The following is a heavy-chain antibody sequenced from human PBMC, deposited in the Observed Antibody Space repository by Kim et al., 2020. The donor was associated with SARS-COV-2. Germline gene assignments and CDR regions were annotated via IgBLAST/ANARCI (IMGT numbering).Heavy chain of an antibody. V-gene: IGHV4-59*13. CDR2: IYYSGST. Sequence: SETLSLTCTVSGGSISSYYWSWIRQPPGKGLEWIGYIYYSGSTNYNPSLKSRVTISVDTSKNQFSLKLSSVTAADTAVYYCARADDCSSTSCLYPYFDYWGQGTLVTVSS. CDR3: ARADDCSSTSCLYPYFDY. J-gene: IGHJ4*02. D-gene: IGHD2-2*01. CDR1: GGSISSYY.